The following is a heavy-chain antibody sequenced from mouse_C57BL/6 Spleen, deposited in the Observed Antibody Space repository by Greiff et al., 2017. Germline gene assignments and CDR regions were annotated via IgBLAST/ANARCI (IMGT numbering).Heavy chain of an antibody. V-gene: IGHV1-26*01. CDR3: ARSDPGGPWFAY. CDR2: INPNNGGT. Sequence: VQLQQSGPELVKPGASVKISCKASGYTFTDYYMNWVKQSHGKSLEWIGDINPNNGGTSYNQKFKGKATLTVDKSSSTAYMELRSLTSEDSAVYYCARSDPGGPWFAYWGQGTLVTVSA. CDR1: GYTFTDYY. J-gene: IGHJ3*01.